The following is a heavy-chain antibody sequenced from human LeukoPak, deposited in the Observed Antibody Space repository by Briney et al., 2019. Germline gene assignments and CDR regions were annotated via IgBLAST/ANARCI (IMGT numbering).Heavy chain of an antibody. CDR1: GGTFSSYA. CDR2: IIPIFGTA. J-gene: IGHJ4*02. Sequence: ALVRVSCKASGGTFSSYAISLVRQAPGQGLEWMGRIIPIFGTANYAQKFQGRVTITTDESTSTAYMELSSLRSEDTAVYYCARTPSGIAVAEDYWGQGTLVTVSS. V-gene: IGHV1-69*05. D-gene: IGHD6-19*01. CDR3: ARTPSGIAVAEDY.